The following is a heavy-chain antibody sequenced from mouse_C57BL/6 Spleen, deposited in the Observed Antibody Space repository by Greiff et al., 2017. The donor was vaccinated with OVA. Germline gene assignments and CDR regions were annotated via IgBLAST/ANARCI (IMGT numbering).Heavy chain of an antibody. D-gene: IGHD1-1*01. CDR3: AEEGITTVVCDY. Sequence: VQLKQSGPELVKPGASVKISCKASGYSFTSYYIHWVKQRPGQGLEWIGWIYPGSGYTNYNEKFKGKATLTADTSSSTAYLQLSSLTSEDSAVYYCAEEGITTVVCDYWGQGTTLTVSS. CDR1: GYSFTSYY. V-gene: IGHV1-66*01. J-gene: IGHJ2*01. CDR2: IYPGSGYT.